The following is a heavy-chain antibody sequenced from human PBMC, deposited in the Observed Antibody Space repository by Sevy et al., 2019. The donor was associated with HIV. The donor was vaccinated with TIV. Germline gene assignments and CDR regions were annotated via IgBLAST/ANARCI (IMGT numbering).Heavy chain of an antibody. CDR2: IYYSGST. CDR1: GGSISSYY. J-gene: IGHJ4*02. Sequence: SETPSLTCTVSGGSISSYYWSWIRQPPGKGLEWIGYIYYSGSTNYNPSLKSRVTISVDTSKNQFSLKLSSVTAADTAVYYCAREVGGGSSYWGQGTLVTVSS. CDR3: AREVGGGSSY. D-gene: IGHD2-15*01. V-gene: IGHV4-59*13.